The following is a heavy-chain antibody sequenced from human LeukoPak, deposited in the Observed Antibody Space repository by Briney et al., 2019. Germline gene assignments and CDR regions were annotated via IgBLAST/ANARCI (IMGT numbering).Heavy chain of an antibody. D-gene: IGHD3-22*01. CDR1: GFTFSSYS. V-gene: IGHV3-48*01. CDR3: TSYYDSSGYPFDPPFDY. CDR2: ISSSSSTI. Sequence: GGSLRLSCAASGFTFSSYSMNWVRQAPGKGLEWVSYISSSSSTIYYADSVKGRFTISRDNAKNSLYLQMNSLRAEDTAVYYCTSYYDSSGYPFDPPFDYWGQGTLVTVSS. J-gene: IGHJ4*02.